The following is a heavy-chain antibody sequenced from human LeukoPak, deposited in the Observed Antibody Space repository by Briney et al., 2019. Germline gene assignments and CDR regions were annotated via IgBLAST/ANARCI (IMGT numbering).Heavy chain of an antibody. CDR3: AELYITMIGGV. CDR1: GFTFNSYE. D-gene: IGHD3-10*02. V-gene: IGHV3-48*03. J-gene: IGHJ6*04. CDR2: ISSSGRTI. Sequence: GGSLTLSCAASGFTFNSYEMIWLRQAPGKGLEGVSYISSSGRTIYYADSVRGRFTIYRDNAKNSLYLQMNSLSAEDTAVYYCAELYITMIGGVWGKGTTVTISS.